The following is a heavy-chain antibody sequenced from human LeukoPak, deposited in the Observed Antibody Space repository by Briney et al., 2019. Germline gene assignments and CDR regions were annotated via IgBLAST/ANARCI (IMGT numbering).Heavy chain of an antibody. J-gene: IGHJ4*02. CDR2: IYYSGST. V-gene: IGHV4-59*01. Sequence: PSETLSLTCTVSGGSISSDYWSWIRQPPGKGLEWSGDIYYSGSTNYNPSLKSRSRVPISVDTSKNHFSLKLTSVTAADTAVYYCARGIGSGWPNYFDYWGQGTLVTVSS. CDR1: GGSISSDY. D-gene: IGHD6-19*01. CDR3: ARGIGSGWPNYFDY.